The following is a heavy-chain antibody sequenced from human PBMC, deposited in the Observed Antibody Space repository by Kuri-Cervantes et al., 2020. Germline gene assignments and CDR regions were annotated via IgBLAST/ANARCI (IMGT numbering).Heavy chain of an antibody. CDR3: AKALANYLDY. J-gene: IGHJ4*02. CDR2: IQYDGSNK. V-gene: IGHV3-30*02. Sequence: GESLKISCAASGFTFSSYSMNWVRQAPGKGLEWVAFIQYDGSNKYYADSVKGRFAISKDNSKDTLYLQMNSLRLEDTAVYYCAKALANYLDYWGQGTLVTVSS. CDR1: GFTFSSYS.